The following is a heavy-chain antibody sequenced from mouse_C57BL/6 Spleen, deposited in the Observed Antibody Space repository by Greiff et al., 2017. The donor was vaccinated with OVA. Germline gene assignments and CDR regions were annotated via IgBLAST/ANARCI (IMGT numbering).Heavy chain of an antibody. CDR2: IDPETGGT. V-gene: IGHV1-15*01. Sequence: QVQLQQSGAELVRPGASVTLSCKASGYTFTDYEMHWVKQTPVHGLEWIGAIDPETGGTAYNQKFKGKAILTADKSSSTAYMELRSLTSEDSAVYYCRTAYYSNYKGNYAMDYWGQGTSVTVSS. CDR3: RTAYYSNYKGNYAMDY. D-gene: IGHD2-5*01. CDR1: GYTFTDYE. J-gene: IGHJ4*01.